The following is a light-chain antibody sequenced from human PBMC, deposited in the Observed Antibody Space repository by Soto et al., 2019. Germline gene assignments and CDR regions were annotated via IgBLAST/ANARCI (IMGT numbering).Light chain of an antibody. V-gene: IGKV1-5*01. Sequence: DIQMTQSPSTLSASVGDTVTITCRASQTISIWLAWYQQKAGKAPKVLIYDASNLQSGVPSRISGSGSETEFTLTITSLQPDDFATYYCQQYNTYTYTFGQGTRLELK. CDR2: DAS. CDR3: QQYNTYTYT. J-gene: IGKJ2*01. CDR1: QTISIW.